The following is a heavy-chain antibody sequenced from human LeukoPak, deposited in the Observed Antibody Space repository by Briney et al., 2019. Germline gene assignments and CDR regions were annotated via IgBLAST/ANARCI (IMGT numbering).Heavy chain of an antibody. J-gene: IGHJ3*02. CDR3: ARARTGAFDI. CDR2: ISNDVAT. Sequence: GGSLRLSCAASGFTVSSSFMSWVRQAPGMGLEWVSLISNDVATYYADSVKGRFTVSRDSSKNTLSLQMNSLRGEDTAVYYCARARTGAFDIWGQGTMVTVSS. V-gene: IGHV3-66*01. CDR1: GFTVSSSF.